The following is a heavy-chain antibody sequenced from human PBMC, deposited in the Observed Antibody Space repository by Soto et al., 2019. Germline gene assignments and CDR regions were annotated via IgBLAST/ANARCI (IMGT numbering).Heavy chain of an antibody. D-gene: IGHD2-15*01. CDR3: ARAAVAFDAFDL. J-gene: IGHJ3*01. CDR2: TYLRSKWYN. Sequence: SQTLSLTCVISGDSVSTNSATWNWIRQSPSRGLEWLGGTYLRSKWYNEYAVSVKSRIAIRPDTSKNLFSLQLSSVTPEDTAVYFCARAAVAFDAFDLWGQGTVVTVSS. V-gene: IGHV6-1*01. CDR1: GDSVSTNSAT.